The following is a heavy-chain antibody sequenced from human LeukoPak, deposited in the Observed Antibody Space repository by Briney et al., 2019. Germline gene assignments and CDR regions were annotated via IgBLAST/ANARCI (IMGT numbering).Heavy chain of an antibody. D-gene: IGHD3-16*02. J-gene: IGHJ3*02. CDR1: GFTFSSYS. V-gene: IGHV3-21*01. Sequence: GGSLRLSCAASGFTFSSYSMNWVRQAPGKGLEWVSSVSSSSSYIYYADSVKGRFTISRDNAKNSLYLQMNSLRAEDTAVYYCARGDYDYVWGSYRYPPYAFDIWGQGTMVTVSS. CDR3: ARGDYDYVWGSYRYPPYAFDI. CDR2: VSSSSSYI.